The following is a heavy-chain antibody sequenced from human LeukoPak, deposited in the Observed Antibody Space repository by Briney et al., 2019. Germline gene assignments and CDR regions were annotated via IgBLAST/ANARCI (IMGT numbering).Heavy chain of an antibody. CDR3: ARRDSLGGSYYFDY. D-gene: IGHD1-26*01. Sequence: SETLSLTCTVSGGSISSYYWSWIRQPPGKGLEWIGYVYYSGTTNYNPSLSGRVTISIDTSKNQFSLKLGSVTAADTAVYYCARRDSLGGSYYFDYWGQGTLVTVSS. CDR1: GGSISSYY. V-gene: IGHV4-59*01. CDR2: VYYSGTT. J-gene: IGHJ4*02.